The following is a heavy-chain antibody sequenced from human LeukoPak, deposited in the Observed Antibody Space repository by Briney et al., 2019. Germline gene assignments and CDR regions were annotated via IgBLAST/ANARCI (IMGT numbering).Heavy chain of an antibody. J-gene: IGHJ3*02. CDR1: AFTFSDYW. CDR2: INYDGSST. CDR3: VRAKDYRGAFDI. Sequence: PGGSLRLSCAASAFTFSDYWMHWVRQAPGKGLVWVSRINYDGSSTTYADSVKGRFTISRDNTKNTLFLQMNSLRAEDTAVYYCVRAKDYRGAFDIWGQGTMVTVSS. D-gene: IGHD4-11*01. V-gene: IGHV3-74*01.